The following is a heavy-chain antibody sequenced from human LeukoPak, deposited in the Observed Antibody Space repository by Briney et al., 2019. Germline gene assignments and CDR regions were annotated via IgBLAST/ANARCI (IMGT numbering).Heavy chain of an antibody. V-gene: IGHV4-59*02. J-gene: IGHJ4*02. CDR3: ARGPLDSGYTYFDY. Sequence: PSETLSLTCTVSGGSVTTDYWSWIRQPPGKGLEWIGYFSYSGSTNYNPSLKSRVTISVDTSKNQFSLKLGSVTAADTAVYYCARGPLDSGYTYFDYWGQGTLVSVAS. CDR1: GGSVTTDY. CDR2: FSYSGST. D-gene: IGHD5-12*01.